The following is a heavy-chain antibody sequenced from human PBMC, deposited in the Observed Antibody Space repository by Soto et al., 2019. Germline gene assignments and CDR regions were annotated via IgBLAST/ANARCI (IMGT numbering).Heavy chain of an antibody. J-gene: IGHJ3*02. V-gene: IGHV3-15*01. CDR1: GFTFSNAW. Sequence: GGSLRLSCAASGFTFSNAWMSWVRQAPGKGLEWVGRIKSKTDGGTTEYAAPVKGRFTITRDDSKNTLYLQMNSRKTEDTAVYYCTTDSYDYIWGSYRDAFDIWGQGTMVTVSS. D-gene: IGHD3-16*02. CDR2: IKSKTDGGTT. CDR3: TTDSYDYIWGSYRDAFDI.